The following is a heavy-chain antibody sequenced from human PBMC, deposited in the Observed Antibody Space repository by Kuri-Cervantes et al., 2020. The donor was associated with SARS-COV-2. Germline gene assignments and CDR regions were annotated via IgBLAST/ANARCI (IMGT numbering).Heavy chain of an antibody. D-gene: IGHD6-13*01. V-gene: IGHV3-30*03. J-gene: IGHJ4*02. Sequence: GGSLRLSCAASGFILSSYSMNWVRQAPGKGLEWVAVISYDGSNKYYADSVKGRFTISRDNSKNTLYLQMNSLRAEDTAVYYCAREGWQQLAFLDYRGQGTLVTVSS. CDR2: ISYDGSNK. CDR1: GFILSSYS. CDR3: AREGWQQLAFLDY.